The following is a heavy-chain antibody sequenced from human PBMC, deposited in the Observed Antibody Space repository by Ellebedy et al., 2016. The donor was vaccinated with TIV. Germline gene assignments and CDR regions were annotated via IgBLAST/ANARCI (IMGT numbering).Heavy chain of an antibody. CDR2: IYSSGTT. CDR1: GFDVSTTY. CDR3: VSRPFGNYYTH. D-gene: IGHD1-26*01. Sequence: GGSLRLSCAASGFDVSTTYMSWVRQAPGKGLEWVSVIYSSGTTYNTGSVKGRFIISRDNFKNTLYLQMNNLRSEDTAVYYCVSRPFGNYYTHWGQGTLVTVSS. J-gene: IGHJ4*02. V-gene: IGHV3-53*01.